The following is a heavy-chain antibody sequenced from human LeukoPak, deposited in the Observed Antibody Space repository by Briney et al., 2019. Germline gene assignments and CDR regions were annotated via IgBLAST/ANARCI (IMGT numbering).Heavy chain of an antibody. D-gene: IGHD2-21*02. CDR1: GYSFTSYF. V-gene: IGHV1-46*01. J-gene: IGHJ3*02. CDR2: INPNGGST. CDR3: VREGGGDRGRAFDM. Sequence: ASVKVSCKASGYSFTSYFIHWVRQAPGQGLKWMGIINPNGGSTGYAQKFQGRVSMSRDTSTSTVYMELSSLRSEDTAVYYCVREGGGDRGRAFDMWGQGTMVTVSS.